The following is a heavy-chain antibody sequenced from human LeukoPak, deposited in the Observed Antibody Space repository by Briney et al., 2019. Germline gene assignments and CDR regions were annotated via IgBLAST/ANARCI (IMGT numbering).Heavy chain of an antibody. CDR3: ARVYSGSYARSVYFDY. D-gene: IGHD1-26*01. J-gene: IGHJ4*02. Sequence: ASVKVSCKASGYTFTSYGISWVRQAPGQGLEWMGWISAYNGNTNYAQKLQGRVTMTTDTSTSTAYMELRSLRSDDTAVYCCARVYSGSYARSVYFDYWGQGTLVTVSS. CDR1: GYTFTSYG. V-gene: IGHV1-18*01. CDR2: ISAYNGNT.